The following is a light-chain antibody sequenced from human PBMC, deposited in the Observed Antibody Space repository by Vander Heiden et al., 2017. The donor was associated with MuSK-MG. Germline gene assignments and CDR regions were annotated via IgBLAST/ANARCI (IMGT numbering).Light chain of an antibody. Sequence: SYELTPPSSVSLAAGQTASLTCGGNHVGSKSVHRYQQKRGQAPVLVVYDDDARPPGIPRGFSGSNPGNTDTLTISSVEAGEEADDYCQVWDSYTDHRVFGGGTKLTVL. J-gene: IGLJ2*01. V-gene: IGLV3-21*02. CDR2: DDD. CDR1: HVGSKS. CDR3: QVWDSYTDHRV.